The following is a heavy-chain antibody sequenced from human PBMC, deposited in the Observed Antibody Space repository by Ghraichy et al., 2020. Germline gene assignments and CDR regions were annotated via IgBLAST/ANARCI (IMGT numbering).Heavy chain of an antibody. V-gene: IGHV1-18*01. CDR3: ETVTEDWFFDL. CDR2: ISGYNDNT. J-gene: IGHJ2*01. Sequence: ASVKVSCKASGNNFPRYGVNWVRQAPGQGLEWIGGISGYNDNTNYAQQFQGRVTMTTDKSTNTAYMELNSLTSDDTAVDYCETVTEDWFFDLWGRGTLVTVSS. CDR1: GNNFPRYG.